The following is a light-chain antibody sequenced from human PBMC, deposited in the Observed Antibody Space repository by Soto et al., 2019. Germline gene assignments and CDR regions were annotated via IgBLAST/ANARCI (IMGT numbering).Light chain of an antibody. CDR1: QSISDT. Sequence: EIVVTECPATLYMSRGGRSTLSCMASQSISDTLAWYQQKPGQAPRLLIYGASRRATGFPARFSGSGSGTEFTLTISSLQSEDFAVYYCQQFRNWPWTFGQGTKVDI. J-gene: IGKJ1*01. V-gene: IGKV3-15*01. CDR2: GAS. CDR3: QQFRNWPWT.